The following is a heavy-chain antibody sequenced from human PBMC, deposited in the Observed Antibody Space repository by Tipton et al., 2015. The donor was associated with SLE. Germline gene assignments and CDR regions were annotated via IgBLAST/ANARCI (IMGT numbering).Heavy chain of an antibody. CDR1: GGSVIGYY. Sequence: TLSLTCTVNGGSVIGYYWSWIRQPPGKGLEWIGNMYFSGSTYYSPSLKSRVTISVDTSRNQFSLKLSSVTAADTAVYYCARDVEGATEGLDYWGQGTLVTVSS. D-gene: IGHD1-26*01. CDR2: MYFSGST. CDR3: ARDVEGATEGLDY. V-gene: IGHV4-34*01. J-gene: IGHJ4*02.